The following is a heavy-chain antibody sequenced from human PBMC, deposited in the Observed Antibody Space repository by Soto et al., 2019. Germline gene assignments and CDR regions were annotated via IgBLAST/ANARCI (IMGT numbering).Heavy chain of an antibody. D-gene: IGHD2-21*01. CDR3: ARDRGPGEGYFDL. J-gene: IGHJ2*01. CDR2: ISYDGSNK. CDR1: GFTFSSYA. Sequence: GGSLRLSCAASGFTFSSYAMHWVRQAPGKGLEWVAVISYDGSNKYYADSVKGRFTISRDNSKNTLYLQMNSLRAEDTAVYYCARDRGPGEGYFDLWGRGTLVTVSS. V-gene: IGHV3-30-3*01.